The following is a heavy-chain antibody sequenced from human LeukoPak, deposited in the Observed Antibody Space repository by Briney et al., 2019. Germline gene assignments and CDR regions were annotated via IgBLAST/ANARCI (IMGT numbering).Heavy chain of an antibody. CDR3: ARDQGWYGDYAGLIDY. CDR2: INPSGGST. D-gene: IGHD4-17*01. J-gene: IGHJ4*02. V-gene: IGHV1-46*01. Sequence: GASVKVSCKASGYTFTSYYMHWVRQAPGQGLEWMGIINPSGGSTSYAQKFQGRVTMTRDTSTSTVYMELSSLRSEDTAVYYCARDQGWYGDYAGLIDYWGQGTLVTVSS. CDR1: GYTFTSYY.